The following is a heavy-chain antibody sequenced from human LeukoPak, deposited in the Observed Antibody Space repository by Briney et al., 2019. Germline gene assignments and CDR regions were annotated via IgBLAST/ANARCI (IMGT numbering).Heavy chain of an antibody. CDR3: ARGGWNYDILTGYSQGAFDI. CDR1: GGSISSSSYY. CDR2: IYYSGST. J-gene: IGHJ3*02. D-gene: IGHD3-9*01. Sequence: SETLSLTCTVSGGSISSSSYYWGWIRQPPGKGLEWIGSIYYSGSTYYNPSLKSRVTISVDTSKNQFSLKLSSVTAAGTAVYYCARGGWNYDILTGYSQGAFDIWGQGTMVTVSS. V-gene: IGHV4-39*01.